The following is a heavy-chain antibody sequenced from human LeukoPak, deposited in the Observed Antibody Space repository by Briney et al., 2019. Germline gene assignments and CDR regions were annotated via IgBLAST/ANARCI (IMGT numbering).Heavy chain of an antibody. J-gene: IGHJ4*02. Sequence: LAGGSLRLSCAASGFTFSSYAMTWVRQAPGKGLEWVSSVSAGGGSTYYADSVKGRFTISTDNSRNTLYLQVNSLRAEDTAVYYCGKKIEAPVAARVPYDYWGQGTLVTVSP. CDR3: GKKIEAPVAARVPYDY. CDR2: VSAGGGST. V-gene: IGHV3-23*01. D-gene: IGHD2-15*01. CDR1: GFTFSSYA.